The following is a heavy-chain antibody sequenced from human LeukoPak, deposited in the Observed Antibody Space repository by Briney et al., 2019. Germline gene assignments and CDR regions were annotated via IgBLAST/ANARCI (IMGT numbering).Heavy chain of an antibody. CDR2: ISSSSSYI. CDR3: ARGRVVTNFDY. D-gene: IGHD3-3*01. Sequence: GGSLRLSCAASGFTFSSYSMNWVRQAPGKGLEWVSSISSSSSYIYYADSVKGRFTISRDNAKSSLYLQMNSLRAEDTAVYYCARGRVVTNFDYWGQGTLVTVSS. V-gene: IGHV3-21*01. J-gene: IGHJ4*02. CDR1: GFTFSSYS.